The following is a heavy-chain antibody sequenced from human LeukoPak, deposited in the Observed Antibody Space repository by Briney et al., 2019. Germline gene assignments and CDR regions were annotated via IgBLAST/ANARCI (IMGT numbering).Heavy chain of an antibody. D-gene: IGHD6-13*01. Sequence: SSVKVSCKASGGTFSSYAISWVRQAPGQGLEWMGGIIPIFGTANYAQKFQGRVTITTDESTSTAYMELSSLRSEDTAVYYCATWGAFQLLVSYYFDYWGQGTLVTVSS. CDR1: GGTFSSYA. CDR3: ATWGAFQLLVSYYFDY. J-gene: IGHJ4*02. V-gene: IGHV1-69*05. CDR2: IIPIFGTA.